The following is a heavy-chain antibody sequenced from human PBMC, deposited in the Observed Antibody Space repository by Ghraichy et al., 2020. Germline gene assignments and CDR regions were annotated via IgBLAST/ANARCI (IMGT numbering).Heavy chain of an antibody. D-gene: IGHD3-10*01. V-gene: IGHV3-7*04. J-gene: IGHJ3*02. CDR2: IKQDGSEK. CDR3: ARVTYYDGSGSYYTDAFAI. CDR1: GFTFSSYW. Sequence: GGSLRLSCAASGFTFSSYWMSWVRQAPGKGLEWVANIKQDGSEKYYVDSVKGRFTISRDNAKNSLYLQMNSLRAEDTAVYYCARVTYYDGSGSYYTDAFAIWGQGTMVTVSS.